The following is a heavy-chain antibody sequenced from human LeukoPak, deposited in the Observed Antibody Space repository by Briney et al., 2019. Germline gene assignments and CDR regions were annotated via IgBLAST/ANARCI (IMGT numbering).Heavy chain of an antibody. D-gene: IGHD6-25*01. CDR1: GYTFTNYY. V-gene: IGHV1-2*02. Sequence: ASVKVSCKASGYTFTNYYMHWVRQAPGQGLEWMGWINPNSGGTNYAQKFQGRVTMTRDTSISTAYMELSRLRSDDTAVYYCARGLAASVKYFQHWGQGTLVTVSS. CDR3: ARGLAASVKYFQH. CDR2: INPNSGGT. J-gene: IGHJ1*01.